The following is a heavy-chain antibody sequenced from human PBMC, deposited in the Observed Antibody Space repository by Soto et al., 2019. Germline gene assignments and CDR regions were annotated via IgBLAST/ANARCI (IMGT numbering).Heavy chain of an antibody. V-gene: IGHV4-31*03. CDR1: GGSISSSGYD. J-gene: IGHJ4*02. Sequence: PSETLSLTCTVSGGSISSSGYDWSWIRQHPGKXLXWXXXIXYXGXTXXXXSLKSRVTISVDTSKNQFSLKLSSVTPADTAVYYCATGLSGTVDYWGQGTLVTVSS. D-gene: IGHD1-7*01. CDR3: ATGLSGTVDY. CDR2: IXYXGXT.